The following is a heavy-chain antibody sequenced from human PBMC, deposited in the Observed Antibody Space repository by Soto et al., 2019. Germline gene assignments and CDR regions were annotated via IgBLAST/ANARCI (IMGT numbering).Heavy chain of an antibody. CDR3: ASEGYDSRNYYYYGMDV. Sequence: SETLSLTCSVSGDSISNNKWWSWVRQPPGKGLEWIGEMHHSGSIHYNASLKSRATISVDKSRNQFSLQLTSVTAADTALYFCASEGYDSRNYYYYGMDVWGQGTTVTVSS. V-gene: IGHV4-4*02. D-gene: IGHD3-22*01. CDR1: GDSISNNKW. CDR2: MHHSGSI. J-gene: IGHJ6*02.